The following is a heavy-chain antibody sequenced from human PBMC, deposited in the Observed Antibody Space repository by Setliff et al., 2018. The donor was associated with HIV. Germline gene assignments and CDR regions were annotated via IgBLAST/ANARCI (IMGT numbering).Heavy chain of an antibody. J-gene: IGHJ6*02. D-gene: IGHD6-19*01. CDR2: ISTYSDET. CDR3: ARLGSGWSDSYYYAMDI. Sequence: ASVKVSCKPSGYTFTTYGLSWVRQAPGQGLEWMGWISTYSDETSYAQTFQGRVTMTIDTSTNSAYMELRSLRSDDTAVYFCARLGSGWSDSYYYAMDIWGQGTTVTVSS. V-gene: IGHV1-18*01. CDR1: GYTFTTYG.